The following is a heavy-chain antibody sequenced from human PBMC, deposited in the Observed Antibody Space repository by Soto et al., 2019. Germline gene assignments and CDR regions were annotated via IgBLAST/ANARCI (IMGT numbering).Heavy chain of an antibody. V-gene: IGHV6-1*01. CDR2: TYYRSKWYN. D-gene: IGHD3-10*01. Sequence: SQTLSLTCAISGDSVSSKSAAWNWIRQSPSRGLEWLGRTYYRSKWYNDYAVPVKSRITINPDTSKSQISLRLGSVTAADTAVYYCSRLGEYYKSLDPWGPGTLVTVSS. CDR3: SRLGEYYKSLDP. J-gene: IGHJ5*02. CDR1: GDSVSSKSAA.